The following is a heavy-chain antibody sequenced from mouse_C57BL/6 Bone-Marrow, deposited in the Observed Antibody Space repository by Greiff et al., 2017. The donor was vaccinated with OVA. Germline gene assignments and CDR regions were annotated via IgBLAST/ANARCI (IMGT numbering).Heavy chain of an antibody. Sequence: QVQLQQSGAELVRPGTSVKVSCKASGYALTNYLIEWVKQRPGQGLEWIGVINPGSGGTNYNEKFKGKATLTADKASSTAYMQHSSLTSEDSAVYFCARARGPYYYAMDYWGQGTSVTVSS. CDR3: ARARGPYYYAMDY. CDR2: INPGSGGT. CDR1: GYALTNYL. V-gene: IGHV1-54*01. J-gene: IGHJ4*01.